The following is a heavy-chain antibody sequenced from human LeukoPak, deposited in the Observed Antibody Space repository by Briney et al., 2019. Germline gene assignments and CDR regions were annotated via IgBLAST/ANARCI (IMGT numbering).Heavy chain of an antibody. D-gene: IGHD4-23*01. Sequence: GGSLRLSCAASEFTYSAYAMSWVRQAPGKGLEWVSSISGDGRSTFYADSVKGRFTISRDDSKTTLFLQMNSLRAEDTAIYYCARRYGGWGAFDIWGQGTVVTVSS. CDR1: EFTYSAYA. CDR3: ARRYGGWGAFDI. V-gene: IGHV3-23*01. J-gene: IGHJ3*02. CDR2: ISGDGRST.